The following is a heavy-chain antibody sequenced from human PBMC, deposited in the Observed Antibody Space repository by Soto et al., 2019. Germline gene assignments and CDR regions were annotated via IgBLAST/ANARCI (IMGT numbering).Heavy chain of an antibody. D-gene: IGHD6-6*01. J-gene: IGHJ4*02. Sequence: PGGSLRLSCAASGFTFNSYVMSWVRRAPGKGLEWVSAMTGSGDSTYYSDSVKGRFTISRDNPKNTLYLQMNSLTAEDTAVYYCAKGSASARPYYFDYWGQGTLVTVS. V-gene: IGHV3-23*01. CDR2: MTGSGDST. CDR1: GFTFNSYV. CDR3: AKGSASARPYYFDY.